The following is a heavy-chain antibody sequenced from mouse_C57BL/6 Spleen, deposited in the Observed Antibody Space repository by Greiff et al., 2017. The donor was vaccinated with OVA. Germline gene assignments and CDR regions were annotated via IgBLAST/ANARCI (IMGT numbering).Heavy chain of an antibody. J-gene: IGHJ4*01. V-gene: IGHV3-6*01. CDR1: GYSITSGYY. CDR3: ARDDGSSVDY. CDR2: ISYDGSN. Sequence: EVQLQESGPGLVKPSQSLSLTCSVTGYSITSGYYWNWIRQFPGNKLEWMGYISYDGSNNYNPSLKNRISITRDTSKNQFFLKLNSVTTEDTATYYCARDDGSSVDYWGQGTSVTVSS. D-gene: IGHD1-1*01.